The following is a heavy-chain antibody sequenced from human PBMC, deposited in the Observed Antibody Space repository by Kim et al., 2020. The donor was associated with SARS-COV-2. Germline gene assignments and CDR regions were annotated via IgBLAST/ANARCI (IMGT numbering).Heavy chain of an antibody. CDR2: IWYDGSNK. V-gene: IGHV3-33*08. CDR3: ARAGFRYCSGGSCYFVDY. CDR1: GFTFSSYG. J-gene: IGHJ4*02. Sequence: GGSLRLSCAASGFTFSSYGMHWVRQAPGKGLEWVAVIWYDGSNKYYADSVKGRFTISRDNSKNTLYLQMNSLRAEDTAVYYCARAGFRYCSGGSCYFVDYWGQGTLVTVSS. D-gene: IGHD2-15*01.